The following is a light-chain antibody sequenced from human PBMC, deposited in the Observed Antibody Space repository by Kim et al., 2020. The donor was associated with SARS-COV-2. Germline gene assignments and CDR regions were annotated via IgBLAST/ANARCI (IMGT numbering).Light chain of an antibody. J-gene: IGKJ2*01. CDR2: ATS. CDR1: QGISSS. Sequence: DIQMTQSPSSLSASVGDRVTITCRASQGISSSLAWFQQKPGTAPKLLISATSKLEDGVPARFSGRGPGTEFTLTISSLQPEDVATYFCQQYYAVPFTFGQGTKLEI. CDR3: QQYYAVPFT. V-gene: IGKV1-NL1*01.